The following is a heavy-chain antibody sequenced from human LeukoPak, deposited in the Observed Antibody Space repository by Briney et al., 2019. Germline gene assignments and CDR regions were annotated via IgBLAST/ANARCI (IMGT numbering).Heavy chain of an antibody. J-gene: IGHJ6*02. CDR1: GYTLTELS. CDR3: ATARGILDYYGMDV. Sequence: SVTVSCKVSGYTLTELSMHWVRQAPGKGVEGMGGFYPEDGETIYAQKFQGRVTMTEDTSTDTAYMELSSLRSEDPAVYYCATARGILDYYGMDVWGQGTTVTVSS. V-gene: IGHV1-24*01. D-gene: IGHD3-16*01. CDR2: FYPEDGET.